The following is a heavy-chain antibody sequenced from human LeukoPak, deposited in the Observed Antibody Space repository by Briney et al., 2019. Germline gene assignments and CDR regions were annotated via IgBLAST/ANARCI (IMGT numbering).Heavy chain of an antibody. Sequence: ASVKVSCKASGYTFTSYYMHWVRQAPGQGLEWMGIINPSGGSTSYAQKFQGRVTMTRDTSTSTVYMELSSLRSEDTAVYYCARAVAYCGGDCYSVRGWFDPRGQGTLVTVSS. D-gene: IGHD2-21*02. CDR2: INPSGGST. J-gene: IGHJ5*02. CDR1: GYTFTSYY. V-gene: IGHV1-46*01. CDR3: ARAVAYCGGDCYSVRGWFDP.